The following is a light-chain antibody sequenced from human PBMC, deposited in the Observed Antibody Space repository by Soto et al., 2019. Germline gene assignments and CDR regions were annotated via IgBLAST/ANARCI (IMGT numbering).Light chain of an antibody. CDR1: SSNIGAGYD. CDR2: GDN. V-gene: IGLV1-40*01. Sequence: QSVLTQSPSVSGAPGQRVTISCTGSSSNIGAGYDVHWYQQLPGTAPKLLIYGDNNRPSGVHDRFSGSKSGTSASLAITGLQAEDEADYYCQSYDSSLSDLVFGGGTKVTVL. CDR3: QSYDSSLSDLV. J-gene: IGLJ3*02.